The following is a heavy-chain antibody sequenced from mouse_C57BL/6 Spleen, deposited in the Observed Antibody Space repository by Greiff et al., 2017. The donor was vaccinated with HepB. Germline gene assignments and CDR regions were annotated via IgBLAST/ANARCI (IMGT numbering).Heavy chain of an antibody. CDR2: IDPSDSYT. V-gene: IGHV1-50*01. D-gene: IGHD1-1*01. J-gene: IGHJ2*01. CDR3: ARSVYYGSSYVGY. Sequence: QVQLQQPGAELVKPGASVKLSCKASGYTFTSYWMQWVNQRPGQGLEWIGEIDPSDSYTNYNQKFKGKATLTVDTSSSTAYMQLSSLTSEDSAVYYCARSVYYGSSYVGYWGQGTTLTVSS. CDR1: GYTFTSYW.